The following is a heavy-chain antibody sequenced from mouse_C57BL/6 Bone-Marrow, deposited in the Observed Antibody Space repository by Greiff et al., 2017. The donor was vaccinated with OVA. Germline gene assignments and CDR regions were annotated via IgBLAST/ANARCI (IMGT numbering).Heavy chain of an antibody. CDR3: SRFSLSTTVVATPDY. Sequence: EVQLQQSGPELVKPGASVKISCKASGYSFTGYYIHWVKQSSEKSLEWIGEINPRTGGTSYNQKFKGKATLTVDKSSSTAYMQLKSLTSEDSAVYDCSRFSLSTTVVATPDYWGQGTTLTVSS. V-gene: IGHV1-43*01. D-gene: IGHD1-1*01. CDR1: GYSFTGYY. J-gene: IGHJ2*01. CDR2: INPRTGGT.